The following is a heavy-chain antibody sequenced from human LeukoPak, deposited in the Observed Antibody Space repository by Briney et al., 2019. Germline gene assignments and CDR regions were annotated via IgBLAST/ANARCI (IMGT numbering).Heavy chain of an antibody. CDR1: GYTFTSYY. V-gene: IGHV1-46*01. J-gene: IGHJ4*02. Sequence: ASVKVSCKASGYTFTSYYMHWVRQAPGQGLEWMGIINPSGGSTSYAQKFQGRVTMTRDTSTSTVYMELSSLRSEDTAVYYCARDYYDSSGYYYAHGYWGQRTLVTVSS. D-gene: IGHD3-22*01. CDR3: ARDYYDSSGYYYAHGY. CDR2: INPSGGST.